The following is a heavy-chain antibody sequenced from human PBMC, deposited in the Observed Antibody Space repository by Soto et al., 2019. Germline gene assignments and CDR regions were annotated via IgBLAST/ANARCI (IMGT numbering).Heavy chain of an antibody. CDR2: ISGSGGST. V-gene: IGHV3-23*01. CDR1: GFTFSSYA. D-gene: IGHD6-6*01. J-gene: IGHJ6*02. CDR3: AKGGEYSSSSGRYYYGMDV. Sequence: GSLRLSCAASGFTFSSYAMSWVRQAPGKGLEWVSAISGSGGSTYYADSVKGRFTISRDNSKNTLYLQMNSLRAEDTAVYYCAKGGEYSSSSGRYYYGMDVWGQGTTVTAP.